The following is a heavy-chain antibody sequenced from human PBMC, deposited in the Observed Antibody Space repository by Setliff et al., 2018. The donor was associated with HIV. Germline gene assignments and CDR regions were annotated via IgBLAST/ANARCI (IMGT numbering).Heavy chain of an antibody. D-gene: IGHD5-12*01. CDR2: INAGNGNT. V-gene: IGHV1-3*01. CDR3: ARLFVGGYDWKVYFDY. CDR1: GYTFTSYA. Sequence: ASVKVSCKASGYTFTSYAMHWVRQAPGQRLKWMGWINAGNGNTKYSQKFQGRVTITRDTSASTAYMELSSLRSEDTAVYYCARLFVGGYDWKVYFDYWGQGTLVTVSS. J-gene: IGHJ4*02.